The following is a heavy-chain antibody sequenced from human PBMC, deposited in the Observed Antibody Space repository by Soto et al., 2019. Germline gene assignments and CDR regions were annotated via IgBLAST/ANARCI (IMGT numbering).Heavy chain of an antibody. CDR3: AKGAFGITMIVVDDPALFDY. V-gene: IGHV3-43*01. J-gene: IGHJ4*02. CDR2: ISWDGGST. Sequence: GGSLRLSCAASGFTFDDYTMHWVRQAPGKGLEWVSLISWDGGSTYYADSVKGRFTISRDNSKNSLYLQMNSLRTEDTALYYCAKGAFGITMIVVDDPALFDYWGQGTLVTVSS. D-gene: IGHD3-22*01. CDR1: GFTFDDYT.